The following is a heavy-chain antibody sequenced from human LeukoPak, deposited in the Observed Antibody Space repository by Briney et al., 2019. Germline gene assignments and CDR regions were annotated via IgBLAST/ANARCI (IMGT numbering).Heavy chain of an antibody. Sequence: SETLSLTCTVSGGSISSYYWSWIRQPPGKGLEWIGYIYYSGSTNYNPSLKSRVTISVDTSKNQFSLNLSSVTAADTAVYYCASSYDFWSGYYNYWGQGTLVTVSS. J-gene: IGHJ4*02. CDR3: ASSYDFWSGYYNY. CDR1: GGSISSYY. CDR2: IYYSGST. V-gene: IGHV4-59*01. D-gene: IGHD3-3*01.